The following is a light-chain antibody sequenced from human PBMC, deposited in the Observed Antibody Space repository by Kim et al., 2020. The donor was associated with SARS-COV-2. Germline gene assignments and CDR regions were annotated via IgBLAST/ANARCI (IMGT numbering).Light chain of an antibody. CDR2: DVT. CDR3: CSYAGSRV. J-gene: IGLJ3*02. CDR1: SNTVGDYNY. V-gene: IGLV2-11*01. Sequence: QSALTQPRSVSGSPGQSVTISCTGSSNTVGDYNYVSWYQHRPGKAPKLMIYDVTKRPSGVPDRFSGSKSGNTASLTISGLRAEDEADYHCCSYAGSRVFGGGNQLTVL.